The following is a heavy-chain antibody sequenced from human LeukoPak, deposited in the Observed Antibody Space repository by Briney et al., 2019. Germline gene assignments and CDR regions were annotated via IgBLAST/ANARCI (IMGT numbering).Heavy chain of an antibody. D-gene: IGHD4-11*01. CDR2: ITTSSSYI. CDR3: ARDTGDYNNSSWYFDY. CDR1: GFTFSSYS. J-gene: IGHJ4*02. Sequence: PGGSLRLSCAASGFTFSSYSMNWVRQARGKGLEWVSSITTSSSYIYYADLVKGRFTISRDNAKNSLYLQMNSLRAEDTAVYYCARDTGDYNNSSWYFDYWCQGTLVTVSS. V-gene: IGHV3-21*01.